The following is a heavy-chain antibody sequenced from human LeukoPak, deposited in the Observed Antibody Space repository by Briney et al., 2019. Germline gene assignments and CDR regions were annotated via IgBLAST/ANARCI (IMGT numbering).Heavy chain of an antibody. CDR2: ISSTGSYI. D-gene: IGHD1-26*01. J-gene: IGHJ6*02. Sequence: GGSLRLSCAASGFTFSSYSMNWVRQAPGKGLGWVSSISSTGSYIYYADSVKGRFTISRDNAKNSLYLQMNSLRAEDTAVYYCARPQGIVALGNGMDVWGQGTTVTVSS. CDR1: GFTFSSYS. CDR3: ARPQGIVALGNGMDV. V-gene: IGHV3-21*01.